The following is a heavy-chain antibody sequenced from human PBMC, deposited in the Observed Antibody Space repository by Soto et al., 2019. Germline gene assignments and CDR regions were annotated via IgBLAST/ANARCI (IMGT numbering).Heavy chain of an antibody. CDR1: GGTFSSYT. CDR2: IIPILGIA. V-gene: IGHV1-69*02. Sequence: QVQLVQSGAEVKKPGSSVKVSCKASGGTFSSYTISWVRQAPGQGLEWMGRIIPILGIANYAQKFQGRVTITADKSTSTAYMELSSLRSEDTAVHYCARGAAVAGYDRWGQGTLVTVSS. J-gene: IGHJ4*02. D-gene: IGHD6-19*01. CDR3: ARGAAVAGYDR.